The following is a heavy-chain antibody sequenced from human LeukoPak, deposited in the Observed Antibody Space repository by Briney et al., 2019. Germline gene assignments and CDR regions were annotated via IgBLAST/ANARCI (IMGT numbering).Heavy chain of an antibody. CDR2: ISAYNGNT. J-gene: IGHJ5*02. CDR1: GYTFTSYG. V-gene: IGHV1-18*01. CDR3: AKVRWLRDLSENWFDP. Sequence: ASVKVSCKASGYTFTSYGISWVRQAPGQGLEWMGWISAYNGNTNYAQKLQGRVTMTTDTSTSTAYMELRSLRAEDTAVYYCAKVRWLRDLSENWFDPWGQGTLVTVSS. D-gene: IGHD5-12*01.